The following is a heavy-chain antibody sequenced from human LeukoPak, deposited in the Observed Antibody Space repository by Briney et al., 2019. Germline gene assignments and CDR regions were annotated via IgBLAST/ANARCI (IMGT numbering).Heavy chain of an antibody. D-gene: IGHD5-12*01. J-gene: IGHJ5*02. CDR2: ISTSGNYI. V-gene: IGHV3-21*01. Sequence: PGGSLRLSCASSGFTFNTYSMNWFRQAPGMGLEWVSSISTSGNYIYYADSVRGRFTTSRDNAKNSLYLQMNSLRVDDTAVYYCAIDMASGYDRRFDPWGQGILVTVSS. CDR3: AIDMASGYDRRFDP. CDR1: GFTFNTYS.